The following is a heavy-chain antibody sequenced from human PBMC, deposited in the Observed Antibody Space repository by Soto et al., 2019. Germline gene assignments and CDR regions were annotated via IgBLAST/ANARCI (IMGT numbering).Heavy chain of an antibody. D-gene: IGHD1-26*01. CDR3: ARGLVRDRDVFEP. J-gene: IGHJ5*02. Sequence: QVQLVQSGAEVKKPGSSVKVSCKASGGTFSSYTISWVRQAPGQGLEWMGRIIPILAIANYAQRFQGRVTITADKSTRTAYMELSSLRSEDTAVYYCARGLVRDRDVFEPWGQATLVTVSS. V-gene: IGHV1-69*02. CDR1: GGTFSSYT. CDR2: IIPILAIA.